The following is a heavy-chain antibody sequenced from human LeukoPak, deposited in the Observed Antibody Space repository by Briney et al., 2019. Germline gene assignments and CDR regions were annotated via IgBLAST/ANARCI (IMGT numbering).Heavy chain of an antibody. CDR1: GYTFTGYC. V-gene: IGHV1-2*02. D-gene: IGHD4-17*01. CDR3: ASGLTYGDYLANWYYFDY. J-gene: IGHJ4*02. CDR2: INPNSGGT. Sequence: ASVKVSCKASGYTFTGYCMHWVRQAPGQGLEWMGWINPNSGGTNYAQKFQGRVTMTRDTSISTAYMELSRLRSDDTAVYYCASGLTYGDYLANWYYFDYWGQGTLVTVSS.